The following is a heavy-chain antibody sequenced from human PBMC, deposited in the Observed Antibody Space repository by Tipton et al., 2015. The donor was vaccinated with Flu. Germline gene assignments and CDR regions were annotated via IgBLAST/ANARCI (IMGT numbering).Heavy chain of an antibody. J-gene: IGHJ5*02. CDR3: TRDPSSTLTATRFDP. D-gene: IGHD2-21*02. V-gene: IGHV4-39*07. CDR1: GGSISSYTYY. CDR2: IYYSGTT. Sequence: TLSLTCTVSGGSISSYTYYWGWFRQSPGTGLEWIGSIYYSGTTYYNPSLKSRVTMSIDTSKNQFSLKVTSVTAADTAVYYCTRDPSSTLTATRFDPWGQGTLVTVSS.